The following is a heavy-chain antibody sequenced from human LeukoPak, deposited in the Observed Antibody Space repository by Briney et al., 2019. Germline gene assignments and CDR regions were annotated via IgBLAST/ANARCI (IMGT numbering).Heavy chain of an antibody. Sequence: GGSLRLSCAASGFSFSTFGMHWARRAPGKGLEWVAVIWNDGSKKFYADSVKGRFTISRDNSQNTLYLQMNSLRAEDTALYYCAKAPGSGYAYGYFDSWGQGTPVTVSS. V-gene: IGHV3-33*06. J-gene: IGHJ4*02. D-gene: IGHD5-18*01. CDR3: AKAPGSGYAYGYFDS. CDR2: IWNDGSKK. CDR1: GFSFSTFG.